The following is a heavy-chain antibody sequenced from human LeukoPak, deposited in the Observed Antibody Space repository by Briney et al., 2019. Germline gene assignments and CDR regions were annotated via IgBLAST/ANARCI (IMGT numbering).Heavy chain of an antibody. CDR3: AKGIRTLDY. Sequence: PGGSLRLSCAASGFTFSSYAMSWVRQAPGKGLEWVSVISGSGGGTNYADYVKGRFTISRDNSKNTPYLQMNSLRAEDTAVYYCAKGIRTLDYWGQGTLVTVSS. J-gene: IGHJ4*02. CDR2: ISGSGGGT. V-gene: IGHV3-23*01. D-gene: IGHD5-18*01. CDR1: GFTFSSYA.